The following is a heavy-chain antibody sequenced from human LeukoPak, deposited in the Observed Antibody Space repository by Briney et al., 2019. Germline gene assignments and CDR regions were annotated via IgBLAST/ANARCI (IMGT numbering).Heavy chain of an antibody. CDR1: GYTFTSYY. CDR2: INPNSGVT. D-gene: IGHD3-10*01. CDR3: ARDLGNYGSGKLSWFDP. V-gene: IGHV1-2*02. J-gene: IGHJ5*02. Sequence: ASVKVSCKASGYTFTSYYMHWVRQAPGQGLEWMGWINPNSGVTSYALKFQGRVTLTRDTSISTAYMDLSRLTADDTAVYYCARDLGNYGSGKLSWFDPWGQGTLVTVSS.